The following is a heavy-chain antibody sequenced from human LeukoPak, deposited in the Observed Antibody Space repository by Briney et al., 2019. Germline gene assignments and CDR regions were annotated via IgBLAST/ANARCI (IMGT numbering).Heavy chain of an antibody. J-gene: IGHJ4*02. CDR1: GGSSSGYY. CDR2: INHSGST. V-gene: IGHV4-34*01. Sequence: SETLSLTCAVYGGSSSGYYWSWIRQPPGKGLEWIGEINHSGSTNYNPSLKSRVTISVDTSKNQFSLKLSSVTAADTAVYYCARLSSDWGQGTLVTVSS. D-gene: IGHD2/OR15-2a*01. CDR3: ARLSSD.